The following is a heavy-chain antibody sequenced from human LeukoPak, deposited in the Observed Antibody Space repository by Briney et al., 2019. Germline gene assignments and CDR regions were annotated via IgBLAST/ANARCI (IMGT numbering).Heavy chain of an antibody. Sequence: GGSLRLSRAASGFTFSAYAMSWVRQAPGKGLEWVSAISGSGVSTYYADSVKGRFTISRDNSKNTLYLQMNSLRAEDTAVYYCAKEEQWLPGDYWGQGTLVTVSS. CDR1: GFTFSAYA. J-gene: IGHJ4*02. D-gene: IGHD6-19*01. CDR2: ISGSGVST. CDR3: AKEEQWLPGDY. V-gene: IGHV3-23*01.